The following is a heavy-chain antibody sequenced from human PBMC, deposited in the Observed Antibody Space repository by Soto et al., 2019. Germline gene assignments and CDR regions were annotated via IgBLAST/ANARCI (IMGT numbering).Heavy chain of an antibody. V-gene: IGHV4-4*02. CDR3: ATATVPGSGFDY. Sequence: QVELQESGPGLVKPSGTLSLTCAVSGGSVSGSNWWTWVRQPPGKGLEWIGEIYHSGSTNYNPSLKSRVTISVDKSKNQFSLKLSSVTAADTSLYFCATATVPGSGFDYWGQGTLVTVSS. CDR2: IYHSGST. CDR1: GGSVSGSNW. J-gene: IGHJ4*02. D-gene: IGHD6-19*01.